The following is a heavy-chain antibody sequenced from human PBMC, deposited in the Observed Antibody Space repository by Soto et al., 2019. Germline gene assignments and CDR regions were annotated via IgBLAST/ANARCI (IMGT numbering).Heavy chain of an antibody. CDR1: GFTFSSYG. J-gene: IGHJ4*02. CDR2: ISYDGSNK. Sequence: QVQLVESGGGVVQPGRSLTLSCAASGFTFSSYGMHWVRQAPGKGLEWVAVISYDGSNKYYADSVKGRFTISRDNSKNTLYLQMNSLRAEDTAVYYCAKDRDLTFDYWGQGTLVTVSS. D-gene: IGHD7-27*01. V-gene: IGHV3-30*18. CDR3: AKDRDLTFDY.